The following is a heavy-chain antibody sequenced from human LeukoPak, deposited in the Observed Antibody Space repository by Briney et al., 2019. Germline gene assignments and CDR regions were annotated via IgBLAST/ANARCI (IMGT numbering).Heavy chain of an antibody. CDR2: INLYSGGA. CDR3: ARDLPGSPFDY. D-gene: IGHD1-26*01. J-gene: IGHJ4*02. CDR1: GYTFTDYY. Sequence: ASVKVSCKASGYTFTDYYMHWVRQAPGQGLEWMGCINLYSGGAHYAQKFQDWLSMTRDTSINTAYMELSSLRSDDTAVYYCARDLPGSPFDYWGQGTLVTVSS. V-gene: IGHV1-2*04.